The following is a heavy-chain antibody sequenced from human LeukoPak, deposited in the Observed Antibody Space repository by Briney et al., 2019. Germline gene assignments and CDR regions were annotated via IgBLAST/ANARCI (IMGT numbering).Heavy chain of an antibody. CDR3: AILNIAAARGWFDP. V-gene: IGHV4-4*07. D-gene: IGHD6-13*01. Sequence: SETLSLTCTVSGGSISSYYWSWIRQPAGKGLEWIGRIYTSGSTNYNPSLKSRVNMSVDTSKNQFSLKLSSVTAADTAVYYCAILNIAAARGWFDPWGQGTLVTVSS. J-gene: IGHJ5*02. CDR1: GGSISSYY. CDR2: IYTSGST.